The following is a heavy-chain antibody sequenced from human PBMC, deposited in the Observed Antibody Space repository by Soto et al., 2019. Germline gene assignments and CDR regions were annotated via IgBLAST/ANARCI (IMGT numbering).Heavy chain of an antibody. CDR2: INPSGDGT. CDR1: GYNFNEFY. J-gene: IGHJ6*02. Sequence: ASVKVSCKAFGYNFNEFYMHWVRQAPGQGLEWMGVINPSGDGTSYAQKFQGRVTMTRATSTSTVYMELSSLRSEATAVYSCAGVALGYDYSDVWGQGSTVTVSS. V-gene: IGHV1-46*02. CDR3: AGVALGYDYSDV. D-gene: IGHD4-17*01.